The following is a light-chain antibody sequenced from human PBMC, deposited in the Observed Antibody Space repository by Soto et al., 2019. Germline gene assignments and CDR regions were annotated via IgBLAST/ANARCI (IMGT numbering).Light chain of an antibody. CDR3: MQGIHWPLT. CDR2: KVS. V-gene: IGKV2-30*02. J-gene: IGKJ1*01. CDR1: QSLVHSDGNTY. Sequence: DVVMTQSPLSLPVTLGQPASTSCRSSQSLVHSDGNTYLNWFQQRPGQSPRRLIYKVSNRDSGVPDRFSGSGSGTDFTLKISRVEAEDVWVYYCMQGIHWPLTFGQGTKVDIK.